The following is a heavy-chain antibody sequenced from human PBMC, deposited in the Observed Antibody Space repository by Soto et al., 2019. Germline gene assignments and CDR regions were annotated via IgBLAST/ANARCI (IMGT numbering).Heavy chain of an antibody. J-gene: IGHJ6*02. D-gene: IGHD3-16*01. CDR2: ISWDGGST. CDR3: AKDSVMITFGNGMDV. Sequence: EVQLVESGGVVVQPGGSLRLSCAASGFTFDDYTMHWVRRAPGKGLEWVSLISWDGGSTYYADSVKGRFTISRDNSKNSLYLQMNSLRTEDTALYYRAKDSVMITFGNGMDVWAQGTTVTVSS. CDR1: GFTFDDYT. V-gene: IGHV3-43*01.